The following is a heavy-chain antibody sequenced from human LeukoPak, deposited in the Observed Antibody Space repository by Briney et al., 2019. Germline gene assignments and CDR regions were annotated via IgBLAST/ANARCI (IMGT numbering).Heavy chain of an antibody. D-gene: IGHD5-18*01. V-gene: IGHV6-1*01. CDR2: TYYRSKWYN. CDR3: ARDRPRAPWIQLWFGQSENYFDY. CDR1: GDSVSRNTAG. J-gene: IGHJ4*02. Sequence: SQTLSLTCAISGDSVSRNTAGWSWIRQSPSRGLEWLGRTYYRSKWYNDYAVSVKSRITINPDTSKNQFSLQLNSVTPEDTAVYYCARDRPRAPWIQLWFGQSENYFDYWGQGTLVTVSS.